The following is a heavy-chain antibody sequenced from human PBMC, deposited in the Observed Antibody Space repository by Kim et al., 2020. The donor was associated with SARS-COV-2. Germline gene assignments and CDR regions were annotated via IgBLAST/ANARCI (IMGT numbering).Heavy chain of an antibody. CDR3: ARGATIFGVVGYGMDV. D-gene: IGHD3-3*01. J-gene: IGHJ6*02. V-gene: IGHV4-31*02. Sequence: SRKSRVTISVDTSKNQFSLKLSSVTAADTAVYYCARGATIFGVVGYGMDVWGQGTTVTVSS.